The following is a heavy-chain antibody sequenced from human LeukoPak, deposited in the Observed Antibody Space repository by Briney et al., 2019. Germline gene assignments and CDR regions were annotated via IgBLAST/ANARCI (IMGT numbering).Heavy chain of an antibody. V-gene: IGHV1-2*02. D-gene: IGHD6-13*01. CDR1: GVSFTGYA. J-gene: IGHJ4*01. CDR3: ARVGSWYNNHNYFGR. CDR2: INPNTGDT. Sequence: ASVKVSCKASGVSFTGYAMHWVRQAPGQGLEWMGWINPNTGDTNYAQKFQGRVTMTRDTTTNTAYLEGSRVKSEDTAVYYSARVGSWYNNHNYFGRRGNGALVT.